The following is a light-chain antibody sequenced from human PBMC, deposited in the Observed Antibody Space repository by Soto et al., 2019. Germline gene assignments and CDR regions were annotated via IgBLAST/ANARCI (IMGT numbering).Light chain of an antibody. Sequence: DIELTQSPSSLSASVGDRVTITCRASLSISTYLNWYQQKGGKAPKLLIHGASGLQSGVPLRFSGSGSGTDFSLTITSLHPEDFATYYCQQSYSTLLSFGGGTKLEIK. CDR1: LSISTY. J-gene: IGKJ4*01. CDR2: GAS. CDR3: QQSYSTLLS. V-gene: IGKV1-39*01.